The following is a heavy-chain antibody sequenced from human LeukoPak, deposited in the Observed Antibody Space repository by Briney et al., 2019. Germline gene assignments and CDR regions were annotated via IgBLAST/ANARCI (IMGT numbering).Heavy chain of an antibody. J-gene: IGHJ5*02. Sequence: SETLSLTCTVSGGSISSYYWSWIRQPPGKGLEWIGYIYYSGSTNYNPSLKSRVTISVDTSKNQFSLKLSSVTAADTAVYYCARRLYYYDSSGYGGYWLDPWGQGSLVTVSS. CDR1: GGSISSYY. CDR2: IYYSGST. CDR3: ARRLYYYDSSGYGGYWLDP. D-gene: IGHD3-22*01. V-gene: IGHV4-59*08.